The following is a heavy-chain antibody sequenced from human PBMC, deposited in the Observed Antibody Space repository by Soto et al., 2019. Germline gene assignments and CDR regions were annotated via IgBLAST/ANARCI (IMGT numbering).Heavy chain of an antibody. CDR1: GGSISSYY. CDR2: IYYSGST. J-gene: IGHJ5*02. CDR3: ARVRANWFDP. Sequence: SETLSLPCTVSGGSISSYYWSWIRQPPGKGLEWIGYIYYSGSTNYNPSLKSRVTISVDTSKNQFSLKLSSVTAADTAVYYCARVRANWFDPWGQGTLVTVSS. V-gene: IGHV4-59*01.